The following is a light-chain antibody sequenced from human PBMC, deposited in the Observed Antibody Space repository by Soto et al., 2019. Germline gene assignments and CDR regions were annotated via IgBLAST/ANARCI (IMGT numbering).Light chain of an antibody. V-gene: IGLV2-11*01. CDR1: SSDVGGYNY. J-gene: IGLJ2*01. Sequence: QSALTQPRSVSGSPGQSVTISCTGTSSDVGGYNYVSWYQQHPGKAPKLMIYDIIKRPSGVPDRFSGSKSGNTASLTISGLQAEDGADYYCCSYAGSYTVVFGGGTHLTVL. CDR3: CSYAGSYTVV. CDR2: DII.